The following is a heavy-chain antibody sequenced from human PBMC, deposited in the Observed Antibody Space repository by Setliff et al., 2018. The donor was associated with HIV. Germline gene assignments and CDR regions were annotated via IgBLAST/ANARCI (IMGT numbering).Heavy chain of an antibody. D-gene: IGHD3-10*01. CDR2: ITRSGDYM. Sequence: PGGSLRLSCAVSGFTFSSYTMNWVRQAPGKGLEWISSITRSGDYMYYADSVKSRFTISRDNAKNLLYLQMNTLRADDTAVYYCLRGDARDYWGQGTLVTVSS. CDR3: LRGDARDY. V-gene: IGHV3-21*06. CDR1: GFTFSSYT. J-gene: IGHJ4*02.